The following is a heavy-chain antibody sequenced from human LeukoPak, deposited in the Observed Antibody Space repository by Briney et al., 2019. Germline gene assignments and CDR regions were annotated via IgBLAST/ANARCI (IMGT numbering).Heavy chain of an antibody. CDR3: ARDRSHYDSSGYYYVEIAFDI. CDR1: GFTFSSYS. V-gene: IGHV3-21*01. Sequence: GGSLRLSCAASGFTFSSYSMNWVRQAPGKGLEWVSSISSSSSYIYYADSVKGRFTITRDNAKNSLYLQMNSLRAEDTAVYYCARDRSHYDSSGYYYVEIAFDIWGQGTMVTVSS. J-gene: IGHJ3*02. D-gene: IGHD3-22*01. CDR2: ISSSSSYI.